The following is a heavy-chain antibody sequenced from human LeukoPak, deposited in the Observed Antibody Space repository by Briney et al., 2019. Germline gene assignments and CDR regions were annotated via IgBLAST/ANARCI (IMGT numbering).Heavy chain of an antibody. V-gene: IGHV6-1*01. Sequence: SQTLSLTSAISGDSVSINSAAWNSIRQSPSRCLEWLGSTYYRSKWYNDYSVYVKSRITINPDTSKNQCSLQLNSVTPEDTAVYYCARTKSSTPYYYYSSGYYYTTYDAFDIWGQGTMVTVSS. CDR2: TYYRSKWYN. CDR3: ARTKSSTPYYYYSSGYYYTTYDAFDI. CDR1: GDSVSINSAA. D-gene: IGHD3-22*01. J-gene: IGHJ3*02.